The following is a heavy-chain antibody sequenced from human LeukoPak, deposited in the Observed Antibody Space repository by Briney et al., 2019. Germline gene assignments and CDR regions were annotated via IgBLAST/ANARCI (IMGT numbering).Heavy chain of an antibody. CDR3: ARGPSGSGTLWAFNI. Sequence: SETLSLTCTVSGDSISSYYWSWIRQPAGKGLEWIGRIYTSGSTNNNPSLKSRVTMSVDTCKNQSSLKLSSVTAADTAVYYCARGPSGSGTLWAFNIWGQGTMVTVSS. CDR2: IYTSGST. V-gene: IGHV4-4*07. D-gene: IGHD3-10*01. J-gene: IGHJ3*02. CDR1: GDSISSYY.